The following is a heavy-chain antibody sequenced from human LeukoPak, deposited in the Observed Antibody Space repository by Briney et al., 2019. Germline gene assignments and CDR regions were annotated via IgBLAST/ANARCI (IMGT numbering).Heavy chain of an antibody. CDR1: GVSITTYY. J-gene: IGHJ4*02. D-gene: IGHD2-2*02. CDR2: IYYSGNT. CDR3: ARAYTSWSFDY. V-gene: IGHV4-59*01. Sequence: SETLSLTCTVSGVSITTYYWSWIRQPPGKGLEWMGFIYYSGNTNYNPSLKSRVTISVDTSKNQFSLKLSSVTAADTAVYYCARAYTSWSFDYWGQGTLVTVSS.